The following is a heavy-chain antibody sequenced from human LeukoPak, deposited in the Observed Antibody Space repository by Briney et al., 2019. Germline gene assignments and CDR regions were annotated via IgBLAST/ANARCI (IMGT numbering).Heavy chain of an antibody. D-gene: IGHD3-9*01. CDR3: ARHFEWSDAFEI. CDR1: GGSISSYY. Sequence: SETLSLTCTVSGGSISSYYWNWIRQPPGKGLEWIGYIYYSGSTSYNPSLKSRVTISVATSKTQFSLKLSSVTAADTAVYYCARHFEWSDAFEIWGLGTMVTVSS. J-gene: IGHJ3*02. CDR2: IYYSGST. V-gene: IGHV4-59*01.